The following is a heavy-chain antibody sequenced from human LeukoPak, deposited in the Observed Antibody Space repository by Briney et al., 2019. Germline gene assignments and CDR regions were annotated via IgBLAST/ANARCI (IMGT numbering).Heavy chain of an antibody. Sequence: PSETLSLTRTVSGGSISSGSYYWSWIRQPAGKGLEWIGRIYTSGSTNYNPSLKSRVTISVDTSKNLFSLKLSSVTAADTAMYYCARERGYSYGLDGFDIWGQATMVTVSS. J-gene: IGHJ3*02. CDR1: GGSISSGSYY. CDR3: ARERGYSYGLDGFDI. V-gene: IGHV4-61*02. D-gene: IGHD5-18*01. CDR2: IYTSGST.